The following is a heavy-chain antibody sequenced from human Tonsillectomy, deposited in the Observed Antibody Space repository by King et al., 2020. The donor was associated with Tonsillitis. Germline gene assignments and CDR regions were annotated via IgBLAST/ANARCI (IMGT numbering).Heavy chain of an antibody. CDR3: ARDGAYDYVWGSYHDAFDI. CDR1: GGSISTYY. D-gene: IGHD3-16*02. J-gene: IGHJ3*02. CDR2: IHYSGST. V-gene: IGHV4-59*01. Sequence: VQLQESGPGLVKPSETLSLTCTVSGGSISTYYWSWIRQPPGKGLEWIGYIHYSGSTNYNPSLKSRVTISVDTSKNQFSLKLSSVTAADTAVYYCARDGAYDYVWGSYHDAFDIWGQGTMVTVSS.